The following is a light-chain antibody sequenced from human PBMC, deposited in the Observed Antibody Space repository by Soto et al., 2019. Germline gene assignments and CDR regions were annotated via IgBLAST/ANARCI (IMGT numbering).Light chain of an antibody. CDR3: CSYTSSTTPL. Sequence: QSVLTQPASVSGSPGQSITISCTGSSSDVGGYHYVSWYQQYPGEAPKLVISEVNNRPSGVSNRFSGSKSGNAASLTISRHQDEEEDDYCCCSYTSSTTPLFGGGTKRTVL. CDR2: EVN. J-gene: IGLJ2*01. V-gene: IGLV2-14*01. CDR1: SSDVGGYHY.